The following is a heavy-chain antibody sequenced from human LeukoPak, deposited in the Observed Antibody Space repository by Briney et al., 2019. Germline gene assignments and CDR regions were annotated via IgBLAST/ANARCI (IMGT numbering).Heavy chain of an antibody. Sequence: ASETLSLTCTVSGGSISISSYYWGWIRQPPGKGLEWIGSIYYSGSTYYNPSLKSRVTISVDTSKNQFSLKLSSVTAADTAVYYCARRRYSSSWYDYWGQGTLVTVSS. CDR3: ARRRYSSSWYDY. D-gene: IGHD6-13*01. CDR2: IYYSGST. V-gene: IGHV4-39*01. CDR1: GGSISISSYY. J-gene: IGHJ4*02.